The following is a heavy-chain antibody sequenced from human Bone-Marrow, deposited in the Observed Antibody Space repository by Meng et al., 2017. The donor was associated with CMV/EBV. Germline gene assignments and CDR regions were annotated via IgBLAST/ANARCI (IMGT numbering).Heavy chain of an antibody. Sequence: GGSLRLSCAASGFTFSSYEMNWVRQAPGKGLEWVSYISSSGSTIYYADSVKGRFTISRDNAKNSLYLQMNSLRAEDTAVYYCARELLWFGELLFTPSTIPDYWGQGTLVTVSS. CDR1: GFTFSSYE. CDR2: ISSSGSTI. CDR3: ARELLWFGELLFTPSTIPDY. D-gene: IGHD3-10*01. V-gene: IGHV3-48*03. J-gene: IGHJ4*02.